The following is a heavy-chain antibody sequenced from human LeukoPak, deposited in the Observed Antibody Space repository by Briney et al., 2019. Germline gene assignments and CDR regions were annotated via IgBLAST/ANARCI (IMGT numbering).Heavy chain of an antibody. D-gene: IGHD5-24*01. CDR1: GGSISSSNW. CDR3: ARRAGWLQFRGPYYFDY. J-gene: IGHJ4*02. V-gene: IGHV4-4*02. CDR2: IYHSGST. Sequence: PSGTLSLTCAVSGGSISSSNWWSWVRQPPGKGLEWIGEIYHSGSTNYNPSLKSRVTISVDKSKNQFSLKLSSVTAADTAVYYCARRAGWLQFRGPYYFDYWGQGTLVTVSS.